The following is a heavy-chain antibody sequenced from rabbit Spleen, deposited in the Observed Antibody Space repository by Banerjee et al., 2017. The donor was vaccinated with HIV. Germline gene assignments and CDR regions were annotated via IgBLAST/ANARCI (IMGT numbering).Heavy chain of an antibody. J-gene: IGHJ6*01. V-gene: IGHV1S45*01. CDR3: ARDTGSSFSTYGMDL. CDR2: INTATAKA. CDR1: GFSFSDRDV. D-gene: IGHD8-1*01. Sequence: QEQLEESGGGLVKPEGSLTLTCKASGFSFSDRDVMCWVRQAPGKGLEWIACINTATAKAVYASWAKGRFTISKTSSTTVTLQMTSLTVADTATYFCARDTGSSFSTYGMDLWGPGTLVTV.